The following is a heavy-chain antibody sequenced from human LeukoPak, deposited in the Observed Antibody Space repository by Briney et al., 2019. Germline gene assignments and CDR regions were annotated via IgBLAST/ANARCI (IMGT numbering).Heavy chain of an antibody. CDR1: GFTFTSSA. CDR3: AAVFPSGSYSSWFDP. J-gene: IGHJ5*02. V-gene: IGHV1-58*02. Sequence: SVKASRKASGFTFTSSAMQWVRQARGQRLEWIGWIVVGSGNTDYAQKFQERVTITRDMSTSTAYMELSSLRSEDTAVYYCAAVFPSGSYSSWFDPWGQGTLVTVSS. D-gene: IGHD1-26*01. CDR2: IVVGSGNT.